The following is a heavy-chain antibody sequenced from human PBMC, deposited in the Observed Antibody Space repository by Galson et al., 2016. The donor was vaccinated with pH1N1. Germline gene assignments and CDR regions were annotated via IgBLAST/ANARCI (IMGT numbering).Heavy chain of an antibody. CDR1: GYTFIDYP. V-gene: IGHV1-3*04. CDR2: IHTGTGDT. CDR3: ETNAFEY. Sequence: SVKVSCKASGYTFIDYPMHWVRQAPGQGLEWMGWIHTGTGDTRYSPKFQGRVTLTRDTSATTTYMELRGLGFQDTAVFYCETNAFEYWGQGTLVTVSP. J-gene: IGHJ4*02.